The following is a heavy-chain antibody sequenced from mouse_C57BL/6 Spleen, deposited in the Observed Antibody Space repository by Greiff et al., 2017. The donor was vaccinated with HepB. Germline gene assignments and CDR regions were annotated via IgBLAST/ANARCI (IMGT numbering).Heavy chain of an antibody. CDR2: ISDGGSYT. D-gene: IGHD1-1*01. Sequence: EVKVEESGGGLVKPGGSLKLSCAASGFTFSSYAMSWVRQTPEKRLEWVATISDGGSYTYYPDNAKNNLYLQMSHLKSEDTAMYYCARDRRSSYFDVWGTGTTVTVSS. CDR3: ARDRRSSYFDV. CDR1: GFTFSSYA. J-gene: IGHJ1*03. V-gene: IGHV5-4*01.